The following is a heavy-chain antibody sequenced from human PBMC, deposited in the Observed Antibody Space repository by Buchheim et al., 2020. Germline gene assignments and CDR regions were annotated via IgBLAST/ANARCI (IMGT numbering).Heavy chain of an antibody. CDR1: GFVFSGHS. CDR3: TRDTALGFLKSHDAFDL. V-gene: IGHV3-21*01. J-gene: IGHJ3*01. CDR2: ISGDTTYI. Sequence: EVQLVESGGGLVKPGGSLRLSCAASGFVFSGHSMNWVRQAPGRGLEWVSSISGDTTYIFESDSVKGRFATSRDNPKSSLYLQMNSLRVEDTAVYYCTRDTALGFLKSHDAFDLWGQGT. D-gene: IGHD3-3*01.